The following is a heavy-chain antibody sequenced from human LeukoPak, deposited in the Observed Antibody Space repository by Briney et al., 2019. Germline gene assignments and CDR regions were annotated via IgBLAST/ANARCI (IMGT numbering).Heavy chain of an antibody. CDR3: ARGLSANRYWYFDL. CDR2: ISSSGSTI. V-gene: IGHV3-11*01. CDR1: GFTFSDYY. Sequence: PGGSLRLSCAASGFTFSDYYMSRIRQAPGKGLEWVSYISSSGSTIYYADSVKGRFTISRDNAKNSLYLQMNSLRAEDTAVYYCARGLSANRYWYFDLWGRGTLVTVSS. D-gene: IGHD1-14*01. J-gene: IGHJ2*01.